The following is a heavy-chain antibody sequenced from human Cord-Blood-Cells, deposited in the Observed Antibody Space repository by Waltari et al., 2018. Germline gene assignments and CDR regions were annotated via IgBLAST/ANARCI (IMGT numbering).Heavy chain of an antibody. CDR1: GYTFTGYY. D-gene: IGHD3-9*01. J-gene: IGHJ4*02. Sequence: QVQLVQSGAEVKKPGASVKVSCKASGYTFTGYYMNWVRQAPGQGLEWSGWSNPNSGGPNNAQKFQGWVTMARDTSISTAYMELSRLRSDDTAVYYCARSYDILTGYFDYWGQGTLVTVSS. CDR3: ARSYDILTGYFDY. CDR2: SNPNSGGP. V-gene: IGHV1-2*04.